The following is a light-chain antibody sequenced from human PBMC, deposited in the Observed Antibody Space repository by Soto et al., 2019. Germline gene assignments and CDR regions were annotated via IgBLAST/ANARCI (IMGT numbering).Light chain of an antibody. CDR3: ATWDDSLNGRV. V-gene: IGLV1-44*01. CDR2: SNN. CDR1: PSNIGGNT. Sequence: QSVLAQPPSASETPGQRVTISCSGSPSNIGGNTVNWYQQVPGTAPKLLIYSNNQRPSGVPDRFSGSKSGTSASLAISGLQSEDEADYYCATWDDSLNGRVFGGGTKVTVL. J-gene: IGLJ3*02.